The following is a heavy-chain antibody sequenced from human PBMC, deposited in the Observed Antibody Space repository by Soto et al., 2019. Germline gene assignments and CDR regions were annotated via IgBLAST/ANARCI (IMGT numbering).Heavy chain of an antibody. D-gene: IGHD3-22*01. CDR2: ISYDGSNK. J-gene: IGHJ4*02. V-gene: IGHV3-30*18. CDR1: GFTFSSYG. CDR3: AKPLYYYHSSGAFHY. Sequence: SLRLSCAASGFTFSSYGMHWVRQAPGKGLEWVAVISYDGSNKYYADSVKGRFTISRDNSKNTLYLQMNSLRAEDTAAYYCAKPLYYYHSSGAFHYWGQGTLVTGSS.